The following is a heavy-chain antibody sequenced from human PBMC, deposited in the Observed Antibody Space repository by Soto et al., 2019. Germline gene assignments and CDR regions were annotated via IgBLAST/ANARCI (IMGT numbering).Heavy chain of an antibody. CDR3: ARDKSPYSSGWHNRHFDY. J-gene: IGHJ4*02. CDR2: ISYDGSNK. D-gene: IGHD6-19*01. CDR1: GFTFSSYA. V-gene: IGHV3-30-3*01. Sequence: QVQLVESGGGVVQPGRSLRLSCAASGFTFSSYAMHWVRQAPGKGLEWVAVISYDGSNKYYADSVKGRFTISRDNSKNTNLQMNSLRAEDTAVYYCARDKSPYSSGWHNRHFDYWGQGTLVTVSS.